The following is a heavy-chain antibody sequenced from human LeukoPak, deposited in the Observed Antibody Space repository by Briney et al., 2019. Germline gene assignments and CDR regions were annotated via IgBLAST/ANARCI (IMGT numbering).Heavy chain of an antibody. CDR1: GYTFTNYG. V-gene: IGHV1-18*01. CDR2: ISAHDGNT. Sequence: ASLKLSCTASGYTFTNYGISWVRQAPGQGLEWVAWISAHDGNTNYAQKSKGRVTMTTDTSSSTAYLELRSLISDDTAIYWCAIYGVYRSTPEYYLDWGQRTLVTVSS. D-gene: IGHD6-19*01. CDR3: AIYGVYRSTPEYYLD. J-gene: IGHJ1*01.